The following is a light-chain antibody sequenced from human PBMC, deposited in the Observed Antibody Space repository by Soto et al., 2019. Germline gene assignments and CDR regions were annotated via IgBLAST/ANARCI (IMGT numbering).Light chain of an antibody. V-gene: IGKV1-9*01. CDR1: QGISSY. Sequence: DIQLTQSPSFLSASVGDRVTITCRASQGISSYLAWYQQKPGKAPKLLIYAASTLQSGVPSRFSGSGSGTEFTLTISSLQPEDFATYYYQQLNSYFWSFGQGTKVEIK. J-gene: IGKJ1*01. CDR3: QQLNSYFWS. CDR2: AAS.